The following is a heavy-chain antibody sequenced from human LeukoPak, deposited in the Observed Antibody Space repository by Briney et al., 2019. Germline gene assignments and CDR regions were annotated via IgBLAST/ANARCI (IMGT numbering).Heavy chain of an antibody. Sequence: GGSLRLSCAASGFTFSSYEMNWVRQAPGKGLEWVSYISSSGSTIYYADSVKGRFTISRDNAKSSLYLQMNSLRAEDTAVYYCALVPAAFTPGLDYWGQGTLVTVSS. CDR3: ALVPAAFTPGLDY. CDR2: ISSSGSTI. D-gene: IGHD2-2*01. CDR1: GFTFSSYE. J-gene: IGHJ4*02. V-gene: IGHV3-48*03.